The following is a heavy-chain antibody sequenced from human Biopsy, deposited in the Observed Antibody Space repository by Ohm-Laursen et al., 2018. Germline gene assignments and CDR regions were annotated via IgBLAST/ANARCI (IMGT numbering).Heavy chain of an antibody. CDR3: ALQSVAQMKNFDY. Sequence: SVKVSCKTSGYTFTDYFVHWVRQAPGQGLEWMGWIDTINGGTRSAQKFQGRVTMTRDTSISTAYMELSRLTSDDTAVYYCALQSVAQMKNFDYWGQGTLVTVSS. V-gene: IGHV1-2*02. D-gene: IGHD6-19*01. CDR2: IDTINGGT. CDR1: GYTFTDYF. J-gene: IGHJ4*02.